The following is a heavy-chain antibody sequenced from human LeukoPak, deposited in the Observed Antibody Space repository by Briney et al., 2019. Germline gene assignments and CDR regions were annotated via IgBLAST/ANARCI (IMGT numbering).Heavy chain of an antibody. Sequence: GASVKVSCKASGGTFSSYAISWVRQAPGQGLEWMGGIIPILGTANYAQKFQGRVTITADESTSTAYMELSSLRSEDTAVYYCARNFWSGYYIGEAFDYWGQGTLVTVSS. CDR1: GGTFSSYA. CDR2: IIPILGTA. D-gene: IGHD3-3*01. J-gene: IGHJ4*02. V-gene: IGHV1-69*13. CDR3: ARNFWSGYYIGEAFDY.